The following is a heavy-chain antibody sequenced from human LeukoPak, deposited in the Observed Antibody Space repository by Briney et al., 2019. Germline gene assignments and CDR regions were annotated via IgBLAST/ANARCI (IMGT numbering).Heavy chain of an antibody. CDR2: INPNSGGT. CDR3: ARALLVPTVDTAMVTQDY. J-gene: IGHJ4*02. V-gene: IGHV1-2*02. CDR1: GYTFTGYC. Sequence: GASVKVSCKASGYTFTGYCMHWVRQAPGQGLEWMGWINPNSGGTNYAQKFQGRVTMTRDTSISTAYMELSRLRSDDTAVYYCARALLVPTVDTAMVTQDYWGQGTLVTVSS. D-gene: IGHD5-18*01.